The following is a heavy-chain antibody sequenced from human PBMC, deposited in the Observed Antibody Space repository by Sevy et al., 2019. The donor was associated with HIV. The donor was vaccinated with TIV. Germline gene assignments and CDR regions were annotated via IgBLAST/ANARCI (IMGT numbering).Heavy chain of an antibody. Sequence: GESLKISCAASGFTFSSYAMHWGRQAPGKGLEWVAVISYDGSNKYYADSVKGRFTISRDNSKNTLYLQMNSLRAEDTAVYYCARARVVAANWFDPWGQRTLVTVSS. J-gene: IGHJ5*02. CDR3: ARARVVAANWFDP. CDR2: ISYDGSNK. D-gene: IGHD2-15*01. CDR1: GFTFSSYA. V-gene: IGHV3-30-3*01.